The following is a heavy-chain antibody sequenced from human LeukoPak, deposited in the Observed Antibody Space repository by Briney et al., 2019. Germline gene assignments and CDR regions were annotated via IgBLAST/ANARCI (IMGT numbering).Heavy chain of an antibody. CDR3: ARDRYSSREKKGKKTSYYFDY. D-gene: IGHD6-13*01. V-gene: IGHV1-18*01. CDR2: IRAYNGNT. Sequence: ASVKVSLKASGYRFTSYGISWVRQAPGQGLEWMGWIRAYNGNTNYAQKLQGRVTMTTETSTSTAYMELRSLRSDDTAVYYCARDRYSSREKKGKKTSYYFDYWGQGTLVTVSS. CDR1: GYRFTSYG. J-gene: IGHJ4*02.